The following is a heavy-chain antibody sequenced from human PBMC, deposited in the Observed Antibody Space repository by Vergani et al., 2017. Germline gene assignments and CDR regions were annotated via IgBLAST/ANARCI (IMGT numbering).Heavy chain of an antibody. D-gene: IGHD5-12*01. V-gene: IGHV1-2*02. CDR3: AREDNGYESYYYYGMDV. CDR2: INPNSGGT. CDR1: GYTFTGYY. Sequence: QVQLVQSGAEVKKPGASVKVSCKASGYTFTGYYMHWVRQAPGQGLEWMGWINPNSGGTNYAQKFQGRVTMTRDTSISTAYMELSRLRSDDTAVYYCAREDNGYESYYYYGMDVWGQGTTVTVSS. J-gene: IGHJ6*02.